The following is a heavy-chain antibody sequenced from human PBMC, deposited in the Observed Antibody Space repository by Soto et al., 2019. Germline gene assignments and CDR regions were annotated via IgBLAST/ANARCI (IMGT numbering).Heavy chain of an antibody. V-gene: IGHV3-30*18. CDR2: ISYDGSNK. CDR3: AKEGGTAELDY. CDR1: GFTFSSYS. D-gene: IGHD1-7*01. Sequence: QVRLVESGGGVVQPRRSLRLSCAASGFTFSSYSMHWVRQAPGKGLEWVAVISYDGSNKYYTDSVQGRFTISRDNSKNTLYLQMNSLRAEDTAVYYCAKEGGTAELDYWGQGTLVTVSS. J-gene: IGHJ4*02.